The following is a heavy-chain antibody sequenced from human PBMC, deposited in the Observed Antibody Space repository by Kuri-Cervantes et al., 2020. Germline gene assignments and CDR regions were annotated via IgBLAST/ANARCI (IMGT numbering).Heavy chain of an antibody. D-gene: IGHD5-18*01. CDR1: GGTFSSYA. V-gene: IGHV1-69*13. J-gene: IGHJ6*02. CDR2: IIPIFGTA. Sequence: SVKVSCKASGGTFSSYAISWVRQAPGQGLEWMGGIIPIFGTANYAQKFQGRVTITADESTSTAYMELSSLRSEDTAVYYCARDKASQHYYYYGMDVWGQGTTVTVSS. CDR3: ARDKASQHYYYYGMDV.